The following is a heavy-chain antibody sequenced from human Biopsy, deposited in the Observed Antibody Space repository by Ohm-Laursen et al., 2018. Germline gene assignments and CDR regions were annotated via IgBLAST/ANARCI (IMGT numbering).Heavy chain of an antibody. CDR1: RDSISNYY. CDR2: NYYTGST. D-gene: IGHD3-16*01. CDR3: ARDSRGGHLNTTLITGKNLDS. J-gene: IGHJ4*02. V-gene: IGHV4-59*01. Sequence: SETLSLTWTVSRDSISNYYWTWIRQSPGKGLEWIGYNYYTGSTNYNPSVKSRVTISVDTSKNQFSLKLNSVPAADTAVYFCARDSRGGHLNTTLITGKNLDSWGQGILVTVSS.